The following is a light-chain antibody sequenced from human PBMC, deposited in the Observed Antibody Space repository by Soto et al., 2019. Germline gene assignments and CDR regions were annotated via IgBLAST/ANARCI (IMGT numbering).Light chain of an antibody. V-gene: IGKV3-20*01. CDR3: QQYGSSRT. CDR1: QSVTSNY. Sequence: EIVLTQSPGTLSLSPEERATLSCRASQSVTSNYLAWYQQKPGQAPRLLIYGASSRATDIPDRFSGSGSGTDFTLTISRLEPEDFAVYYCQQYGSSRTFGQGTKVEIK. CDR2: GAS. J-gene: IGKJ1*01.